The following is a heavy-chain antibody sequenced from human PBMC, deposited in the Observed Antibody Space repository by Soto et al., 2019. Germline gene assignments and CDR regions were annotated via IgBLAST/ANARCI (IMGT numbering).Heavy chain of an antibody. V-gene: IGHV4-31*03. CDR3: ASNFLGGSENSSGSY. CDR1: GGSISSGGYY. J-gene: IGHJ4*02. D-gene: IGHD6-19*01. Sequence: SETLSLTCTVSGGSISSGGYYWSWIRQHPGKGLEWIGYIYYSGSTYYNPSLKSRVTISVDTSKNQFSLKLSSVTAADTAVYYCASNFLGGSENSSGSYWGQGTLVTVSS. CDR2: IYYSGST.